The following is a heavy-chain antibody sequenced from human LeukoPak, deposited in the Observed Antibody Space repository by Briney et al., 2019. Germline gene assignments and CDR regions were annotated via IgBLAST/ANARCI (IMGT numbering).Heavy chain of an antibody. V-gene: IGHV3-48*03. CDR3: AREGYGGTSDAFDI. Sequence: GGSLRLSCATSGFTFSTYEMDWVRQAPGKGLEWVSYISSSGSIYYTDSVKGRFTISRDNAKNSLYLQMDSLRAEDTAIYYCAREGYGGTSDAFDIWGQGTMVTVSS. J-gene: IGHJ3*02. D-gene: IGHD4-23*01. CDR1: GFTFSTYE. CDR2: ISSSGSI.